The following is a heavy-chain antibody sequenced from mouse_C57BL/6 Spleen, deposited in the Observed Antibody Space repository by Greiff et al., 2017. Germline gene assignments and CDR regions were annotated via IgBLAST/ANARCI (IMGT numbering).Heavy chain of an antibody. V-gene: IGHV1-9*01. D-gene: IGHD2-4*01. CDR2: ILPGSGST. J-gene: IGHJ3*01. CDR1: GYTFTGYW. CDR3: ARGGYDYDAWFAY. Sequence: VKLQQSGAELMKPGASVKLSCKATGYTFTGYWIEWVKQRPGHGLEWIGEILPGSGSTNYNEKIKGKGTFTDDKSTNTAYMQLSSLTTDDSAIYYCARGGYDYDAWFAYGGQGTLVTVSA.